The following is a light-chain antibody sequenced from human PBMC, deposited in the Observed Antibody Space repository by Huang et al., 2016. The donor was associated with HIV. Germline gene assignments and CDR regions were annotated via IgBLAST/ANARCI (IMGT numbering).Light chain of an antibody. CDR3: QQYDIPPLT. Sequence: IRMTQSPSSLSASTGDRVTITCRANQDINNFLAWYQQRPGRVPKLLIYAASTLQRGVPSRFSGHGSGTDFTLTIGCLHSEDVATYYCQQYDIPPLTFGPGTRVDIK. J-gene: IGKJ3*01. V-gene: IGKV1-8*01. CDR1: QDINNF. CDR2: AAS.